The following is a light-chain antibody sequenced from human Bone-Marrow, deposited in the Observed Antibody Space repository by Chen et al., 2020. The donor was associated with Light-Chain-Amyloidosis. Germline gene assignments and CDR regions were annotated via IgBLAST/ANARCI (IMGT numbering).Light chain of an antibody. J-gene: IGLJ3*02. CDR2: EDD. Sequence: NFMLTQPHSVSESPGKTVIISCTRSSGSIATNYVQWYQQRPGSSPTTVIYEDDKRPSGLPDRFSGSIDRSSNSASLTISGLKTEDEADYYCQSYQGSSQGVFGGGTKLTVL. CDR1: SGSIATNY. V-gene: IGLV6-57*01. CDR3: QSYQGSSQGV.